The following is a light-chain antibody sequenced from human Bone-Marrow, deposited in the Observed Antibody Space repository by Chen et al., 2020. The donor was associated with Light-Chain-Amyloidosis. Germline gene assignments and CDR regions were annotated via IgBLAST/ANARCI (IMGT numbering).Light chain of an antibody. CDR3: GSWTTSSSAI. CDR2: DVS. Sequence: QSALTQPASVSGSPGQSITISCTGTSSDVGAYNYVSWYQQYPGKAPKVMIYDVSSRTSGVANRFSGAKSGKTASLTISGLQADDEADYYGGSWTTSSSAISGGGTKLTVL. CDR1: SSDVGAYNY. J-gene: IGLJ2*01. V-gene: IGLV2-14*03.